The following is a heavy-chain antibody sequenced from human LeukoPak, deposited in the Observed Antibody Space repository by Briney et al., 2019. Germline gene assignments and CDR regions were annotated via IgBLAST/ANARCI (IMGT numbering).Heavy chain of an antibody. D-gene: IGHD3-22*01. CDR3: AKAGVRYFDSSGLYAFDF. CDR1: DGSISRTSYY. J-gene: IGHJ3*01. Sequence: PSETLSLTCAVSDGSISRTSYYWAWIRQPPGKGLEWIGTINYSGSTYHNPSLKSQGTMSVDTCRNQFSLKLTSVDAADTAVYYCAKAGVRYFDSSGLYAFDFWGQGTTVTVSS. CDR2: INYSGST. V-gene: IGHV4-39*01.